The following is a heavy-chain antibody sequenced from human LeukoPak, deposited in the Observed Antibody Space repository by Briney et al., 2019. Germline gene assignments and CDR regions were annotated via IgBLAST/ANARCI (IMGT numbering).Heavy chain of an antibody. Sequence: SETLSLTCAVYGGSITGYYWSWIRQTPGRGLEWVGEIHYTGATNYNPSLKSRATISTDTSKTQFSLRLSSVTAADTAVYYCARGNILTGYCFDFWGQGALVTVSS. CDR3: ARGNILTGYCFDF. V-gene: IGHV4-34*01. CDR1: GGSITGYY. CDR2: IHYTGAT. J-gene: IGHJ4*02. D-gene: IGHD3-9*01.